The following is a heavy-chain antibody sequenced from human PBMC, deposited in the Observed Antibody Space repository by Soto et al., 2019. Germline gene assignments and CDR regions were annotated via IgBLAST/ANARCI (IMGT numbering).Heavy chain of an antibody. CDR2: IIPILGIA. CDR3: ARDLIVVDSAGWFDP. V-gene: IGHV1-69*08. J-gene: IGHJ5*02. CDR1: GGTFSSYT. Sequence: QVQLVQSGAEVKKPESSVKVSCKASGGTFSSYTISWVRQAPGQGLEWMGRIIPILGIANYAQKFQGRVTITADKSTSTAYMELSSLRSEDTAVYYCARDLIVVDSAGWFDPWGQGTLVTVSS. D-gene: IGHD2-2*01.